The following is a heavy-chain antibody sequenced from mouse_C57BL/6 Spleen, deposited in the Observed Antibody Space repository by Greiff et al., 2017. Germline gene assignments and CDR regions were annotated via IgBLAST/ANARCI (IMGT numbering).Heavy chain of an antibody. CDR2: IDPSDSYT. J-gene: IGHJ3*01. CDR3: ARGGGDYGGFAY. Sequence: QVQLQQPGAELVMPGASVKLSCKASGYTFTSYWMHWVKQRPGQGLEWIGEIDPSDSYTNYNQKFKGKSTLTVDKSSSTAYMQLSSLTSEDSAVYYCARGGGDYGGFAYWGQGTLVTVSA. CDR1: GYTFTSYW. V-gene: IGHV1-69*01. D-gene: IGHD2-4*01.